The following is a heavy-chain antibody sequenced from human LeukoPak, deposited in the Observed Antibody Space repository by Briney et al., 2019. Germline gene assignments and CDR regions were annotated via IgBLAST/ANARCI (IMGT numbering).Heavy chain of an antibody. CDR2: IDKKDNFYAT. D-gene: IGHD1-26*01. CDR3: TRDSGTYNWLDP. CDR1: GFTFSGSA. V-gene: IGHV3-73*01. J-gene: IGHJ5*02. Sequence: PGGSLRLSCAASGFTFSGSAIHWVRQSSGKGLEWVGHIDKKDNFYATTSAASVTGRFTISRDESKNTAYLQMNSLKTEDTALYYCTRDSGTYNWLDPWGQGTLVTVSS.